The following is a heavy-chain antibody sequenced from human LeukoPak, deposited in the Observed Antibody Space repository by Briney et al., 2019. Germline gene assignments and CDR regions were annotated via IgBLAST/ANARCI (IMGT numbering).Heavy chain of an antibody. D-gene: IGHD2-15*01. J-gene: IGHJ3*02. CDR2: TYYRSKWYN. Sequence: SQTLSLTCAISGDSVSSNSAAWNWIRQSPSRGLEWLGRTYYRSKWYNDYAVSVKSRISINPDTSKNQFSLQLNSVTPEDTAVYYCAREACSGGSCYLGGDAFDIWGQGTMVTASS. CDR3: AREACSGGSCYLGGDAFDI. V-gene: IGHV6-1*01. CDR1: GDSVSSNSAA.